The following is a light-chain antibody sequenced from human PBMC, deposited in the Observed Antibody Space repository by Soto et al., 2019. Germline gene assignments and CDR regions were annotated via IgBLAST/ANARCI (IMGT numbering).Light chain of an antibody. Sequence: DFVMTQSPDSLAVSLGERATINCKSSQSVLYSSDNKNYLAWYQQKPGQPPKLLIYWASTRESGVPDRLSGSGSGTDFTLTISSLQAEDVAVYYCQQYYNTPLTFGGGTKVDIK. CDR2: WAS. CDR1: QSVLYSSDNKNY. CDR3: QQYYNTPLT. V-gene: IGKV4-1*01. J-gene: IGKJ4*01.